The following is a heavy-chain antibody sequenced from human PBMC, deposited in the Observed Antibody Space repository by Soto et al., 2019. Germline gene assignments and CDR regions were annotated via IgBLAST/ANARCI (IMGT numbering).Heavy chain of an antibody. CDR1: GYTFSSYC. J-gene: IGHJ3*02. Sequence: ASVNVSFKSAGYTFSSYCISWVRQAPGQGLEWMGWISAYNGNTNYAQKLQGRVTMTTDTSTSTAYMELRSLRSDDTAVYYCARLGFLEWPRAFDIWGQGTMVTVSS. V-gene: IGHV1-18*04. CDR2: ISAYNGNT. CDR3: ARLGFLEWPRAFDI. D-gene: IGHD3-3*01.